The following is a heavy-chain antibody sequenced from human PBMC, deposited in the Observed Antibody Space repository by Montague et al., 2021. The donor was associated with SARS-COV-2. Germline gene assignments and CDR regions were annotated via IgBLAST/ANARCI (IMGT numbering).Heavy chain of an antibody. Sequence: SETLSLTCAVYGGSFSSYSWSWIRQPPGKGPEWIGQIYHSGSTNYNPSLKSRVTISVDTSKNQFSLKLSSVTAADTALYYCRVVPAGIPKGPNFYYMDVWSKGTTVTVSS. D-gene: IGHD2-2*02. CDR3: RVVPAGIPKGPNFYYMDV. CDR2: IYHSGST. J-gene: IGHJ6*03. V-gene: IGHV4-34*01. CDR1: GGSFSSYS.